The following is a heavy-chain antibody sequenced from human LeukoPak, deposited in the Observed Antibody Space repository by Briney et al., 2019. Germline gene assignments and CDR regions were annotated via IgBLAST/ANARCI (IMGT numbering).Heavy chain of an antibody. J-gene: IGHJ4*02. CDR2: IYSGGST. CDR1: GFTVGSNY. V-gene: IGHV3-53*01. Sequence: GGSLRLSCAASGFTVGSNYMSWVRQAPGKGLEWVSVIYSGGSTYYADSVKGRFTISRDNSKNTLYLQMNSLRAEDTAVYYCARGDSMVRGVIKSFDYWGQGTLVTVSS. D-gene: IGHD3-10*01. CDR3: ARGDSMVRGVIKSFDY.